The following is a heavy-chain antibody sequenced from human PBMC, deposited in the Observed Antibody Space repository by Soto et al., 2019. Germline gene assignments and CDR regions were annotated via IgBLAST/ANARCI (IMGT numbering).Heavy chain of an antibody. J-gene: IGHJ5*01. CDR1: GFSLSTSEVG. CDR3: AHRRSDCTGGSCYRWFDS. D-gene: IGHD2-15*01. V-gene: IGHV2-5*02. CDR2: IYWDDDK. Sequence: KESGPTLVKATQTLTLTCTFSGFSLSTSEVGVGWIRQPLGKSLEWLAVIYWDDDKRYSPSLKTRLTITKDTSKNQVVLTMTNVDPVDTATYYCAHRRSDCTGGSCYRWFDSWGQGTLVTVSS.